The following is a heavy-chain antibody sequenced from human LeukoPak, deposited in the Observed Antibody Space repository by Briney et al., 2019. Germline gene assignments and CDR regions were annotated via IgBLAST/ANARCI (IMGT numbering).Heavy chain of an antibody. J-gene: IGHJ4*02. D-gene: IGHD3-22*01. CDR3: ATTPYYYDSSGYAFDY. Sequence: ASVKVSCKASGYTFTGYYMHWVRQAPGQGLEWMGWINPNSGGTNYAQKFQGRVTMTRDTSISTAYMELSRLRSDDTAVYYCATTPYYYDSSGYAFDYRGQGTLVTVSS. CDR1: GYTFTGYY. CDR2: INPNSGGT. V-gene: IGHV1-2*02.